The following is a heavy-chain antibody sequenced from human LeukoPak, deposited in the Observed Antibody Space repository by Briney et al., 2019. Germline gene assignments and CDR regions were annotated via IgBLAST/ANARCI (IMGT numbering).Heavy chain of an antibody. Sequence: GGSLRLSCAASGFTFSSYAMHWVRQAPGKRLEWVAVVSYDGSNKYYADSVTGRFTISRDNSKNTLFLQMNSLRAEDAAVYYCATIGDRRTGELYRIDYWGQGTLVTVSS. CDR1: GFTFSSYA. V-gene: IGHV3-30-3*01. J-gene: IGHJ4*02. D-gene: IGHD7-27*01. CDR2: VSYDGSNK. CDR3: ATIGDRRTGELYRIDY.